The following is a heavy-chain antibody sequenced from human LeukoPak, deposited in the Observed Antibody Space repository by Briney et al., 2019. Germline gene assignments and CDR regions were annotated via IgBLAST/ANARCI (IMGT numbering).Heavy chain of an antibody. J-gene: IGHJ4*02. D-gene: IGHD6-19*01. CDR1: GGSISSSSYY. CDR3: AKRYSSGWSARVYYFDY. Sequence: TPSETLSLTCTVSGGSISSSSYYWGWIRQPPGKGLEWIGSIYYSGSTYYNPSLKSRVTISVDTSKNQFSLKLSSVTAADTAVYYCAKRYSSGWSARVYYFDYWGQGTLVTVSS. CDR2: IYYSGST. V-gene: IGHV4-39*07.